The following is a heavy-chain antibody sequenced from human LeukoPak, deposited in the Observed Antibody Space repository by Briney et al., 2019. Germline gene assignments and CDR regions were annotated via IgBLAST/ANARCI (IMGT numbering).Heavy chain of an antibody. V-gene: IGHV3-49*04. D-gene: IGHD6-19*01. Sequence: GGSLRLSCTASGFTFGDYAMSWVRQAPGKGLEWVGFIRSKAYGRTTEYAASVKGRFTISRDDSKSIAYLQMNSLKTEDTAVYYCVGDSSGWYRGYWGQGTLVTVSS. CDR2: IRSKAYGRTT. J-gene: IGHJ4*02. CDR3: VGDSSGWYRGY. CDR1: GFTFGDYA.